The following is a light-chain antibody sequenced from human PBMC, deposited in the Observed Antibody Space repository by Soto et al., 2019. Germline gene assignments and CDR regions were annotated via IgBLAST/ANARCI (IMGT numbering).Light chain of an antibody. V-gene: IGKV3-20*01. CDR3: QQYGSSTWT. CDR1: QSVSSSY. CDR2: GAS. Sequence: EIVLTQSPGTLSLSPGERATLSCRASQSVSSSYLAWYQQKPGQAPRLLIYGASSRDTGIPDRFSGSGSGTDFTLTISSLETDDFAVYYCQQYGSSTWTFGQGTKVYIK. J-gene: IGKJ1*01.